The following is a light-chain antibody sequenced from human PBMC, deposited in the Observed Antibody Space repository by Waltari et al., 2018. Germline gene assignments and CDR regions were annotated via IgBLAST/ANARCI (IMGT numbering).Light chain of an antibody. CDR1: QGISSY. CDR3: QQYNSAPYS. Sequence: DIQMTQSPSSLSASVVDTVTITCRVTQGISSYLAWYQQTPGKAPKPLIYYASNLESGVPSRFSGSGSGTEFTHTISGLQPEDVATYYCQQYNSAPYSFGQGTKVEIK. CDR2: YAS. V-gene: IGKV1-16*01. J-gene: IGKJ2*03.